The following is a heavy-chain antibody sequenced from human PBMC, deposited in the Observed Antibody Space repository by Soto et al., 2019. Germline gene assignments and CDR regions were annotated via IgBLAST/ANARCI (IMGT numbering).Heavy chain of an antibody. CDR1: GGTFSSYT. V-gene: IGHV1-69*02. J-gene: IGHJ4*02. Sequence: QVQLVQSGAEVKKPGSSVKVSCKASGGTFSSYTISRVRQAPGQGLEWMGRIIPLLGMTNYAQKFQGRVTITADRSTSTAYMELTSLRSEDTAVYYCATTGTREWVDYWGQGTLVTVSS. CDR2: IIPLLGMT. D-gene: IGHD1-1*01. CDR3: ATTGTREWVDY.